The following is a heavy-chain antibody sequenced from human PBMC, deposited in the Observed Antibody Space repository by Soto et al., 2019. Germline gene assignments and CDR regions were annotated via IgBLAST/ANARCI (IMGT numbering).Heavy chain of an antibody. CDR1: GFTFSSYA. V-gene: IGHV3-23*01. J-gene: IGHJ4*02. Sequence: GSLSLSCAASGFTFSSYAMSWVRQAPGKGLEWVSAISGSGGSTYYADSVKGRFTISRDNSKNTLYLQMNSLRAEDTAIYYCAKRGVGATGWKGFDYWGQGTLVTVSS. D-gene: IGHD1-26*01. CDR2: ISGSGGST. CDR3: AKRGVGATGWKGFDY.